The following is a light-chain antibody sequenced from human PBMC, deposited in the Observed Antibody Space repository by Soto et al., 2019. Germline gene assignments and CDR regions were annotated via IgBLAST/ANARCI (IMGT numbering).Light chain of an antibody. CDR3: QHYNFWPHT. V-gene: IGKV3-15*01. Sequence: EILLTQSPATLAVSPGEGATLSYRASQSVRDNLAWYQQKPGQAPRLLIYRASTRATGVPARFSGSGSGTEFTLTISSLQSDDVSVYFCQHYNFWPHTLGQGTKVDIK. CDR2: RAS. CDR1: QSVRDN. J-gene: IGKJ2*01.